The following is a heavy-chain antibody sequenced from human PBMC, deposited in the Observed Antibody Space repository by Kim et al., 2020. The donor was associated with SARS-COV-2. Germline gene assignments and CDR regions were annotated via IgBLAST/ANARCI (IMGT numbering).Heavy chain of an antibody. D-gene: IGHD2-8*01. Sequence: GGSLRLSCVASGFTFSDHHMDWVRQAPGKGLECVARSKNRGNGYTAEYAASVKGRFTISRDESKNSLYLQMNCLKTEDTAVYYCARDSMHYAFDIWGQGTMVTVSS. CDR1: GFTFSDHH. CDR3: ARDSMHYAFDI. V-gene: IGHV3-72*01. J-gene: IGHJ3*02. CDR2: SKNRGNGYTA.